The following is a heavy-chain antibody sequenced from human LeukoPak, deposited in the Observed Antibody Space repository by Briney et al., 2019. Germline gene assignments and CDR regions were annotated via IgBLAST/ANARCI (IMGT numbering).Heavy chain of an antibody. J-gene: IGHJ4*02. Sequence: ASVKVSCKASGYTFISYYMHWVQQAPGQGLEWMGIINPSGGSTNYAQKFQGRVTMTRDTSTSTVYMELSSLRSEDSAVFYCARGYYDSNGYNNVEDYWGQGTLVTVSS. V-gene: IGHV1-46*01. CDR3: ARGYYDSNGYNNVEDY. CDR2: INPSGGST. CDR1: GYTFISYY. D-gene: IGHD3-22*01.